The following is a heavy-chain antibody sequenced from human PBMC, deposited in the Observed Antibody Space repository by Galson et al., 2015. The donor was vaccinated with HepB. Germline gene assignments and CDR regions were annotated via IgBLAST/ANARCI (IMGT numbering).Heavy chain of an antibody. D-gene: IGHD6-6*01. J-gene: IGHJ4*02. CDR2: ISYSGSS. CDR3: ARVYDSSSADLDY. V-gene: IGHV4-59*01. CDR1: GGPISSYY. Sequence: ETLSLTCTVSGGPISSYYWNWIRQPPGKGLEWIGYISYSGSSNYNPSLKSRVTISINTSKNQFSLNLSSVTAADTAVYYCARVYDSSSADLDYWGQGTLVTVSS.